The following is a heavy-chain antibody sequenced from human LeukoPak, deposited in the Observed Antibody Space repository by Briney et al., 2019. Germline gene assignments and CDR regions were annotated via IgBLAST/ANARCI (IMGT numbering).Heavy chain of an antibody. CDR3: ARETSGYYRYLDY. V-gene: IGHV4-38-2*01. CDR2: IYHSGST. D-gene: IGHD3-22*01. Sequence: PSETLSLTCAVSGYSISSGYYWGWIRQPPGKWLEWIGSIYHSGSTYYNPSLKSRVTISVDTSKNQFSLKLSSVTAADTAVYYCARETSGYYRYLDYWGQGTLVTVSS. J-gene: IGHJ4*02. CDR1: GYSISSGYY.